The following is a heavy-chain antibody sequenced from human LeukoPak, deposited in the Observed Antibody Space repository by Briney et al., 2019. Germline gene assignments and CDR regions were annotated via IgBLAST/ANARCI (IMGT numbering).Heavy chain of an antibody. Sequence: SETLSPTCTLSGVSISSYYWSWIRPPPGKGLEWIWYIYNSGRTKYNTSLKSRVTISVDPSKNQLSLKLSSVTAADTAVYYCARDAGHYYDSSGYHPFDYWGQGTLVTVSS. J-gene: IGHJ4*02. D-gene: IGHD3-22*01. CDR1: GVSISSYY. CDR3: ARDAGHYYDSSGYHPFDY. CDR2: IYNSGRT. V-gene: IGHV4-4*09.